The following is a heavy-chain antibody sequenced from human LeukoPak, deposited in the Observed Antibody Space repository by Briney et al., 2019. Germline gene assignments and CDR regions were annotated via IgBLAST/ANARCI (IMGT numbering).Heavy chain of an antibody. V-gene: IGHV3-30*04. J-gene: IGHJ4*02. CDR1: GFTFSSYA. D-gene: IGHD6-19*01. CDR3: ARDFRAAGNPPPLFDY. CDR2: ISYDGSNK. Sequence: GGSLSLSCAASGFTFSSYAMHWVRQAPGKGLEWVAVISYDGSNKYYADSVKGRFTISRDNSKNTLYLQMNSLRAEDTAVYYCARDFRAAGNPPPLFDYWGQGTLVTVSS.